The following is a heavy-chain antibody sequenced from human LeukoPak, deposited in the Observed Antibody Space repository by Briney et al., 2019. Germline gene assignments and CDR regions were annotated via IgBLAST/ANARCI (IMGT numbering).Heavy chain of an antibody. CDR3: ATDFPCTSCPEIASDRGAFDI. Sequence: ASVKVSCKVSGYTLTELSMHWVRQAPGKGLEWMGGFDPEDGETIYAQKFQGRVTMTEDTSTDTAYVELSSLRSEDTAVYYCATDFPCTSCPEIASDRGAFDIWGQGTMVTVSS. J-gene: IGHJ3*02. CDR1: GYTLTELS. D-gene: IGHD2-2*01. CDR2: FDPEDGET. V-gene: IGHV1-24*01.